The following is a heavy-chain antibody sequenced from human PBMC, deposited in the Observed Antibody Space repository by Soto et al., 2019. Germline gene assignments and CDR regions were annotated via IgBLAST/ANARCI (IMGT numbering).Heavy chain of an antibody. CDR3: ARDPGYYGSGSYSPDYYYYYGMDV. Sequence: PSETLSLTCTVSGGSISSYYWSWIRQPPGNGLEWIGYIYYSGSTNYNPSLKSRVTISVDTSKNQFSLKLSSVTAADTAVYYCARDPGYYGSGSYSPDYYYYYGMDVWGQGTTVT. J-gene: IGHJ6*02. CDR2: IYYSGST. V-gene: IGHV4-59*01. CDR1: GGSISSYY. D-gene: IGHD3-10*01.